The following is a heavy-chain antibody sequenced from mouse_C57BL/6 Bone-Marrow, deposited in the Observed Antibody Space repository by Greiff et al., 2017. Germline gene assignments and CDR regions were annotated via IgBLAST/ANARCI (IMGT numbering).Heavy chain of an antibody. CDR1: GFTFSDAW. V-gene: IGHV6-6*01. CDR3: TRHYYGSSYVLYAMDY. CDR2: IRNKANNHAT. Sequence: EVQLVESGGGLVQPGGSMKLSCAASGFTFSDAWMDWVRQSPEKGLEWVAEIRNKANNHATYYAESVKGRFTISREDSKSSVYLQMNSLRAEDTGIYDCTRHYYGSSYVLYAMDYWGQGTSVTVSS. J-gene: IGHJ4*01. D-gene: IGHD1-1*01.